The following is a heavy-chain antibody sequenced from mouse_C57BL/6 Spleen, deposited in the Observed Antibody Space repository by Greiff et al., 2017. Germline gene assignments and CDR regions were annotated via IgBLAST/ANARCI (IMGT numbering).Heavy chain of an antibody. V-gene: IGHV1-80*01. CDR3: ARGYGYGYAMDY. D-gene: IGHD2-2*01. CDR2: IYPGDGDT. J-gene: IGHJ4*01. Sequence: VKLMESGAELVKPGASVKISCKASGYAFSSYWMNWVKQRPGKGLEWIGQIYPGDGDTNYNGKFKGKATLTADKSSSTAYMQLSSLTSEDSAVYFCARGYGYGYAMDYWGQGTSVTVSS. CDR1: GYAFSSYW.